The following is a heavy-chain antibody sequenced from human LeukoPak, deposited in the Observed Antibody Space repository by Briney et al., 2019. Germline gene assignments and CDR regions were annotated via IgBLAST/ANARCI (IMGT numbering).Heavy chain of an antibody. J-gene: IGHJ4*02. D-gene: IGHD4-17*01. CDR1: GGSISPHY. CDR3: TRERSTVTFDY. V-gene: IGHV4-59*11. CDR2: VYYYVVT. Sequence: SETLSLTCTVSGGSISPHYWRGIRQTPGKGLEWIGYVYYYVVTSYNASLRSRLILSVDTARTQVSLKLTSVTAADTAVYYCTRERSTVTFDYWGQGALVTVSS.